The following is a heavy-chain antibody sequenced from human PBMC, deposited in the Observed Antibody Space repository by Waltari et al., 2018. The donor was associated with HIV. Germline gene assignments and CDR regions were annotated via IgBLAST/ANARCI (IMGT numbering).Heavy chain of an antibody. V-gene: IGHV3-21*01. CDR3: ARGGAGATAEDLFDP. CDR1: RFSFRFFS. J-gene: IGHJ5*02. D-gene: IGHD1-26*01. Sequence: EVRLVESGGGLVEPGGSLRLSFAPSRFSFRFFSMTCVRQAPGKGLEWVSSISSTSSHIFYADSVRGRFTISRDNAKNSLYLQMNSLKAEDTAVYYCARGGAGATAEDLFDPWGQGTLVTVSS. CDR2: ISSTSSHI.